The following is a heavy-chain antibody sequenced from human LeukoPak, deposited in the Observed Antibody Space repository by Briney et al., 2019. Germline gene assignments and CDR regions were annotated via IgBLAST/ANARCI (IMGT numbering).Heavy chain of an antibody. V-gene: IGHV1-18*04. CDR2: ISAYNGNT. Sequence: GASVKVSCKASGYTFTSYYMHWVRQAPGQGLEWMGWISAYNGNTNYAQKLQGRVTMTTDTSTSTAYMELRSLRSDDTAVYYCARDRTARIAAAPDYWGQGTLVTVSS. D-gene: IGHD6-13*01. CDR3: ARDRTARIAAAPDY. J-gene: IGHJ4*02. CDR1: GYTFTSYY.